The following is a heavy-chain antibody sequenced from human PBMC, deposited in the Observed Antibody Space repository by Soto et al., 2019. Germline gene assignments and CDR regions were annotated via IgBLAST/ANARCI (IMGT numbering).Heavy chain of an antibody. J-gene: IGHJ5*02. D-gene: IGHD6-25*01. CDR2: IYGSGST. CDR3: ARGQRISDRFDP. CDR1: GGAIGSHY. V-gene: IGHV4-4*07. Sequence: QIQLQESGPGLVKPSETLSLTCTISGGAIGSHYWTWIRQPAGKGLEWIGRIYGSGSTKYNPSLRSRVTMALDTSKNQFSLKLESVTAADTAVYYCARGQRISDRFDPWGQGTWVTVSS.